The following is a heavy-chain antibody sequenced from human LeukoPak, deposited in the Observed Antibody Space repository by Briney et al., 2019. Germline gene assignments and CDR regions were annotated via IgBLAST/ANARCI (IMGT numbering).Heavy chain of an antibody. Sequence: LGESLKISCKGSGYSFTSYWIGWVRQMPGKGLEWMGIIYPGDSDTRYSPSFQGQVTISADKSISNAYLQWSSLKASDTAMYYCARSNYDILTGYNDYWGQGTLVTVSS. V-gene: IGHV5-51*01. D-gene: IGHD3-9*01. J-gene: IGHJ4*02. CDR2: IYPGDSDT. CDR1: GYSFTSYW. CDR3: ARSNYDILTGYNDY.